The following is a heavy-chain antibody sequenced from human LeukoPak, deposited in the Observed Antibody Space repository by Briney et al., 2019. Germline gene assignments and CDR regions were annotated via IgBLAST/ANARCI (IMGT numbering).Heavy chain of an antibody. Sequence: PGGSLRLSCAASGFTVSSNYMSWVRQAPGKGLEWVSILYSGGSTYYADSVKGRFTISRDNSKNTLYLQMNSLRAEDTAVYYCAIDKSSGYYDSFDIWGKGTMVTVSS. V-gene: IGHV3-66*01. D-gene: IGHD3-22*01. CDR2: LYSGGST. CDR3: AIDKSSGYYDSFDI. CDR1: GFTVSSNY. J-gene: IGHJ3*02.